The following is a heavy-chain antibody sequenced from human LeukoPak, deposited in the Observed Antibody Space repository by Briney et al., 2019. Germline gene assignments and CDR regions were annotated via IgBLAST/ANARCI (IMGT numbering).Heavy chain of an antibody. J-gene: IGHJ3*02. CDR2: IYYSGST. Sequence: PSETLSLTCTVSGGSISSYYWSWIRQPPGKGLEWIGYIYYSGSTNYNPSLKSRVTISVDTSKNQFSLKLSSVTAADTAVYYCARDPRITIFGVVHDAFDIWGQGTMVTVSS. CDR3: ARDPRITIFGVVHDAFDI. V-gene: IGHV4-59*01. CDR1: GGSISSYY. D-gene: IGHD3-3*01.